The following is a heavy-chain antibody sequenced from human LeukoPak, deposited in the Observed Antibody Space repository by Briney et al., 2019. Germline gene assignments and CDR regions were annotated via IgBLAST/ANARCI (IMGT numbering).Heavy chain of an antibody. CDR2: IYHSGST. CDR3: ARSAGSSDVDY. Sequence: SGTLSLTCAVSGGSISSSYWWTWVRPPPGKGLEWLGEIYHSGSTNYNPSLRSRIIISVNKSDNHFSLKLNSMPAADTAVYYCARSAGSSDVDYWGQGTLVTVSS. CDR1: GGSISSSYW. J-gene: IGHJ4*02. V-gene: IGHV4-4*02. D-gene: IGHD2-15*01.